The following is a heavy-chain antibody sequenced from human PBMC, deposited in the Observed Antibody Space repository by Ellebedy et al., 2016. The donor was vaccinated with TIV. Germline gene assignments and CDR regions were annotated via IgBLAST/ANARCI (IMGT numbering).Heavy chain of an antibody. V-gene: IGHV3-30*04. Sequence: GESLKISXVASKFTFSSYSMHWVRQAPGKGLEWVAAISYDGNIKYHADSVKGRFTVSRDNARNSLYLQMNSLTAEDTAVYYCAREVNYGADSEVFDLWGQGTMVTVSS. J-gene: IGHJ3*01. CDR3: AREVNYGADSEVFDL. D-gene: IGHD4-23*01. CDR1: KFTFSSYS. CDR2: ISYDGNIK.